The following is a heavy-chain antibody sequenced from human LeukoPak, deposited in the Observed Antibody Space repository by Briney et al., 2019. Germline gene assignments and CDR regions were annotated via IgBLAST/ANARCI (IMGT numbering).Heavy chain of an antibody. J-gene: IGHJ4*02. V-gene: IGHV4-59*01. CDR2: IYYSGST. Sequence: SETLSLTCTVSGGSISSYYWSWIRQPPGKGLEWIGYIYYSGSTNYNPSLKSRVTISVDTSKNQFSLKLSSVTAADTAVYYCARGTPYGDYFDYWGQGTLVTASS. CDR1: GGSISSYY. CDR3: ARGTPYGDYFDY. D-gene: IGHD4-17*01.